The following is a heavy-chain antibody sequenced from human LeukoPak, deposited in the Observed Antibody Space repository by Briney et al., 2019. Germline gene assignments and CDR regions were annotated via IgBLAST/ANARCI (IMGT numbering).Heavy chain of an antibody. CDR2: INPNSGDT. CDR1: GYIFTGYY. J-gene: IGHJ4*02. D-gene: IGHD3-16*01. CDR3: ARVRYRLAETYIDY. V-gene: IGHV1-2*02. Sequence: ASVKVSCKASGYIFTGYYMHWVRQAPGQGLEWMGWINPNSGDTNYAQKFQGRITMTRDTSISTAYMELSRLRSDDTAVYYCARVRYRLAETYIDYWGQGTLVTVSS.